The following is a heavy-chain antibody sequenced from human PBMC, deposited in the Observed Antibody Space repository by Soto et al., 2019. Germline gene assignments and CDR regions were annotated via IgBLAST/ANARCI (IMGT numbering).Heavy chain of an antibody. Sequence: EVQLVESGGGLVKPGGSLRLSCAASGFTFSSYSMNWVRQAPGKGLEWVSSISSSSSYIYYADSAKGRFTISRDNAKNSLYLQMNSLRAEDTAVYYCARDLLDTTGYWGQGTLVTVSS. CDR2: ISSSSSYI. CDR1: GFTFSSYS. D-gene: IGHD5-18*01. CDR3: ARDLLDTTGY. J-gene: IGHJ4*02. V-gene: IGHV3-21*01.